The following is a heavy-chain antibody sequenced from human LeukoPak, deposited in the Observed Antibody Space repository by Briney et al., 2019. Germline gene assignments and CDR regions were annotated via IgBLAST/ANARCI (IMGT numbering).Heavy chain of an antibody. D-gene: IGHD1-1*01. Sequence: GESLKISCKGSGYSFTSYWIGWVRQMPGKGLEWMGNIYPGDSDTRYSPSFQGQVTISADKSISTAYLQWSSLKASDTAMYYCARGQRGGPYYYYMDVWGKGTTVTVSS. V-gene: IGHV5-51*01. CDR3: ARGQRGGPYYYYMDV. CDR1: GYSFTSYW. J-gene: IGHJ6*03. CDR2: IYPGDSDT.